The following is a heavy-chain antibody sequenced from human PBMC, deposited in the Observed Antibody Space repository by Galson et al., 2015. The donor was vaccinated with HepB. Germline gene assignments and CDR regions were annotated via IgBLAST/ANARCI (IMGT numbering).Heavy chain of an antibody. V-gene: IGHV3-48*03. CDR2: ITTSGSTI. CDR1: GFTFIAYE. J-gene: IGHJ4*02. CDR3: ARDKGRRLWRDVGYIDY. Sequence: SLRLACAASGFTFIAYEMSWVRLAPGEGLEWIAYITTSGSTIYYADSVKGRFTVSRDNAKNSLYLQMTSLRVEDTAVYYCARDKGRRLWRDVGYIDYWGQGVLVTVSS. D-gene: IGHD3-16*01.